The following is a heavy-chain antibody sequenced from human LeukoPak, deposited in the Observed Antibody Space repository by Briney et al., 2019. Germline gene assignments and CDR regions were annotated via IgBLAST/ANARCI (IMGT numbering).Heavy chain of an antibody. CDR3: AKGFDAADYYWGQGGFDF. J-gene: IGHJ3*01. D-gene: IGHD3-16*01. V-gene: IGHV1-2*02. Sequence: GASVKVSCKTSGYIFTGHYLHWVRQAPGQGLEWMGLINPNSGDTDYAQTFQVKISMTADTSDSTAYMKLRRLRSDDTAVYYCAKGFDAADYYWGQGGFDFWGQGTKVIVSS. CDR1: GYIFTGHY. CDR2: INPNSGDT.